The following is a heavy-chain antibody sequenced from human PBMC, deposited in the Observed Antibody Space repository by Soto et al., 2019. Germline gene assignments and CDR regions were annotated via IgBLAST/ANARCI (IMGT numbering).Heavy chain of an antibody. D-gene: IGHD4-17*01. J-gene: IGHJ4*02. V-gene: IGHV3-21*01. Sequence: GGSLRLSCAASGFTFSSYSMNWVRQAPGKGLEWVSSISSSSSYIYYADSVKGRFTISRDNAKNSLYLQMNSLRAEDTAVYYCARDGYGDYHNFDYWGQGTLVTVSS. CDR3: ARDGYGDYHNFDY. CDR2: ISSSSSYI. CDR1: GFTFSSYS.